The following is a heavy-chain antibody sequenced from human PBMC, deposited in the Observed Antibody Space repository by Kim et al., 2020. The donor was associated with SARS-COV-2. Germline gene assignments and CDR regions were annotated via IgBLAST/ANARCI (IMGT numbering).Heavy chain of an antibody. CDR3: VRLSSYRFDT. V-gene: IGHV3-49*03. J-gene: IGHJ4*02. Sequence: GGSLRLSCTTSGFTFGDYAMSWIRQGPGRGLECVGFIRSETFGATTEYAASVKGRFTISRDDSNIILYLHMSSLKPDDTAVYYCVRLSSYRFDTWGQGTL. CDR2: IRSETFGATT. CDR1: GFTFGDYA. D-gene: IGHD3-16*02.